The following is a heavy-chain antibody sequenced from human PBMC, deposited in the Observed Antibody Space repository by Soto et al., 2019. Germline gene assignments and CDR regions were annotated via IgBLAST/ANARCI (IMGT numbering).Heavy chain of an antibody. J-gene: IGHJ4*02. CDR2: IIPILGIA. V-gene: IGHV1-69*02. Sequence: QVQLVQSGAEVKKPGSSVKVSCKASGGTFSSYTISWVRQAPGQGLEWMGRIIPILGIANYAQKFQDRVTITEDKSTSIAYMELSSLRSEDTAVYYCECWGSGGSCYRLYYWGQGTLVTVSS. CDR3: ECWGSGGSCYRLYY. D-gene: IGHD2-15*01. CDR1: GGTFSSYT.